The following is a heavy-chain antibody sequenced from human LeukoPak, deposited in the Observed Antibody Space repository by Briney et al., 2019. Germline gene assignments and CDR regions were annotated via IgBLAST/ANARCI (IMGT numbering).Heavy chain of an antibody. CDR3: ARSFSRSYNRRGNFDY. Sequence: SETLSLTCTVSGGSISSSFYYWGWIRQPPGKGLEWIGSIYSSGSTYYNPSLKSRVTISVDTSKNQFSLKVSSVTAADTAVYYCARSFSRSYNRRGNFDYWGQGTLVTVSS. J-gene: IGHJ4*02. CDR1: GGSISSSFYY. D-gene: IGHD6-13*01. V-gene: IGHV4-39*01. CDR2: IYSSGST.